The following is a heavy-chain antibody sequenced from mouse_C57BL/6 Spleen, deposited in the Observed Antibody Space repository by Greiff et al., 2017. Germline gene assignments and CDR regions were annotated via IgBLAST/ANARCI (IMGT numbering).Heavy chain of an antibody. CDR3: ARDLTGTFAMDY. CDR2: ISYDGSN. D-gene: IGHD4-1*01. Sequence: EVKLVESGPGLVKPSQSLSLTCSVTGYSITSGYYWNWIRQFPGNKLEWMGYISYDGSNNYNPSLKNRISITRDTSKNQFFLKLNSVTTEDTATYYCARDLTGTFAMDYWGQGTSVTVSS. V-gene: IGHV3-6*01. J-gene: IGHJ4*01. CDR1: GYSITSGYY.